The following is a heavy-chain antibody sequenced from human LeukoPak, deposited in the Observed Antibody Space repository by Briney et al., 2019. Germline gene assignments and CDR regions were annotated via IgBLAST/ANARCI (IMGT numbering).Heavy chain of an antibody. Sequence: GGSLRLSCAASGFTFSSYAIHWVRQAPGQGLEWMGIVNPSGDSTNYAQNFQGRVTMTGGTSTSTVYMELSSLRSEDTAVYYCARVRDGYNDAYDIWGQGTMVTVPS. CDR2: VNPSGDST. J-gene: IGHJ3*02. D-gene: IGHD5-24*01. CDR3: ARVRDGYNDAYDI. CDR1: GFTFSSYA. V-gene: IGHV1-46*01.